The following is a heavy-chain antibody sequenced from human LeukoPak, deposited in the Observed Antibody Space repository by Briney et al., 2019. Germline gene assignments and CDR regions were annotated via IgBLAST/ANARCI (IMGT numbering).Heavy chain of an antibody. D-gene: IGHD3-10*01. V-gene: IGHV4-34*01. Sequence: SETLSLTCGVSGGSLSFYYWSWIRQSPGKGLEWIAEISQNGDSNYNMSLKSRVTISVDKSKNQFSLKLSSVTAADTAVYYCARAHYYGSGSYGADYYYYMDVWGKGTTVTVSS. CDR3: ARAHYYGSGSYGADYYYYMDV. CDR1: GGSLSFYY. CDR2: ISQNGDS. J-gene: IGHJ6*03.